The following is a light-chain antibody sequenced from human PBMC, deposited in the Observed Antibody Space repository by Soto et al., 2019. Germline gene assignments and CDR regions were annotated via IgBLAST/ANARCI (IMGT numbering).Light chain of an antibody. CDR3: QSYYNSLRGAYV. V-gene: IGLV1-40*01. CDR2: INS. CDR1: SSNIGAGFD. J-gene: IGLJ1*01. Sequence: QSVLTQPPSVSGAPGQSVTISCTGSSSNIGAGFDVHWYQQLPGTAPRLLIYINSNRPSGVPHRFSASRYGTSASLAITRLRSEDEADYYCQSYYNSLRGAYVFGTGTKVTVL.